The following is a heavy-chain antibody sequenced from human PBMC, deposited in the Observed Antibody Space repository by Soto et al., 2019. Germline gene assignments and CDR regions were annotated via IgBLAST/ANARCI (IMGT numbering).Heavy chain of an antibody. CDR3: ARGYYGSGSFYAGMDV. CDR1: GGSFSGYY. V-gene: IGHV4-34*01. CDR2: INQSGST. D-gene: IGHD3-10*01. Sequence: QVQLHQWGEGLLKPSETLSLNCAVYGGSFSGYYWNWIRQSPGKGLEWIGEINQSGSTNYNRSLKSRVTISVDTSKNRVTLRLRSVTAADTAMYYCARGYYGSGSFYAGMDVWGHGTTVTVAS. J-gene: IGHJ6*02.